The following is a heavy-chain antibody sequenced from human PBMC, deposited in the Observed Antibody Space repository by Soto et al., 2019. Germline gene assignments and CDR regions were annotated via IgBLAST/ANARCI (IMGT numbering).Heavy chain of an antibody. V-gene: IGHV1-69*13. D-gene: IGHD3-22*01. J-gene: IGHJ6*02. CDR3: ARVYYYDSSGYYYYYYGMDV. CDR2: IIPMFGTA. CDR1: GGTFSSYA. Sequence: SVKVSCKASGGTFSSYAISWVRQAPGQGLEWMGGIIPMFGTANYAQKFQGRVTITADESTSTAYMELSSLRSEDTAVYYCARVYYYDSSGYYYYYYGMDVWGQGTTVTVSS.